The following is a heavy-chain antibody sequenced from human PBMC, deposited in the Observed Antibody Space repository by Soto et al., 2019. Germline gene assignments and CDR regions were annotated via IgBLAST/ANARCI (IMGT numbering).Heavy chain of an antibody. J-gene: IGHJ6*01. CDR1: GGYFRDFY. CDR3: ARTGGMHV. Sequence: QVQLQQWGAGLLRPSETLSLTCAVYGGYFRDFYWSWLRQTPEKGLEWIGEINHSGDTKYNPSLESRVTISVDTSKNQFSLKVNFVTPADTAVYYCARTGGMHVWGPGATVTVSS. V-gene: IGHV4-34*01. CDR2: INHSGDT.